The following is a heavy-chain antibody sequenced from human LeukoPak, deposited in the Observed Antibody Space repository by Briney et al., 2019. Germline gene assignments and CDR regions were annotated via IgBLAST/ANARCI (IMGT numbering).Heavy chain of an antibody. CDR3: AKVQVDIAAADLDAFDI. V-gene: IGHV3-21*04. CDR2: ISSSSSYI. J-gene: IGHJ3*02. Sequence: GGSLRLSCAASGFTFSSYSMNWVRQAPGKGLEWVSSISSSSSYIYYADSVKGRFTISRDNSKNTLYLQMNSLRAEDTAVYYCAKVQVDIAAADLDAFDIWGQGTMVTVSS. CDR1: GFTFSSYS. D-gene: IGHD6-13*01.